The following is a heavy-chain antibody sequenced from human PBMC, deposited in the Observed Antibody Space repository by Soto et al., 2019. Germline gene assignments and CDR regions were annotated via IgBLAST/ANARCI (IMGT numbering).Heavy chain of an antibody. CDR2: IIPILGSA. Sequence: SVKVSCKXSGGSFSSNAISWVRQAPGQGLEWMGGIIPILGSANYAQKFQDRLTITADGSTTTTYMELNSLRSEDAAVYYCASRERVDAFDIWGQGTLVTVSS. J-gene: IGHJ3*02. CDR1: GGSFSSNA. CDR3: ASRERVDAFDI. V-gene: IGHV1-69*13. D-gene: IGHD1-26*01.